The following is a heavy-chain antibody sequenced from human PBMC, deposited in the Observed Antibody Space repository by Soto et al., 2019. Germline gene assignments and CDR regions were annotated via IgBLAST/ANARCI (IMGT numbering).Heavy chain of an antibody. D-gene: IGHD5-18*01. V-gene: IGHV3-30-3*01. Sequence: QVQLVESGGGVVQPGRSLRLSCAASGFTFSSYAMHWVRQAPGKGLEWVAVISYDGSNKYYADSVKGRFTVSRDNSKNTLYLQMNSLRAEDTAVYYCARDAGGYSYGHYGMDVWGQGTTVTVSS. J-gene: IGHJ6*02. CDR2: ISYDGSNK. CDR1: GFTFSSYA. CDR3: ARDAGGYSYGHYGMDV.